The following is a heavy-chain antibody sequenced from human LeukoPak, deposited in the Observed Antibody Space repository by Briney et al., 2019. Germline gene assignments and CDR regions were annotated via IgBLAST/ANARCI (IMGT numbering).Heavy chain of an antibody. CDR3: ARYAYYDSSGHFDY. Sequence: SVKVSCKASGGTFSSYAISWVRQAPGQGLEWMGRIIPILGIANYAQKFQGRVTITADKSTSTAYMELSSLRSEDTAVYYCARYAYYDSSGHFDYWGQRTLVTVSS. J-gene: IGHJ4*02. D-gene: IGHD3-22*01. CDR1: GGTFSSYA. V-gene: IGHV1-69*04. CDR2: IIPILGIA.